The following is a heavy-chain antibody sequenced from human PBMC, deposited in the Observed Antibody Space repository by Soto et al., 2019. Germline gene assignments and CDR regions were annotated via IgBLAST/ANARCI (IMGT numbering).Heavy chain of an antibody. CDR1: GGPIGSYS. CDR2: IHSSGST. Sequence: SETLSLTCTVSGGPIGSYSCSWIRQPAGKGLEWIGRIHSSGSTNYNPTLKSRVSMSVDTSKDQFSLKLSSVTAADTAVYYCAREGGYDSSGQYRNWFDPWGQGTQVTVSS. V-gene: IGHV4-4*07. J-gene: IGHJ5*02. CDR3: AREGGYDSSGQYRNWFDP. D-gene: IGHD3-22*01.